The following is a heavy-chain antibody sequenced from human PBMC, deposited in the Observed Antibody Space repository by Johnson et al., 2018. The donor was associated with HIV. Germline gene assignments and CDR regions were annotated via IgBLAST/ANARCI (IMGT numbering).Heavy chain of an antibody. V-gene: IGHV3-30*02. CDR3: ARDGRDLVTRGSFDV. Sequence: QVQLVESGGGVVQPGGSLRLSCAASGFTFSSYGMHWVRQAPGKGLEWVAFIRYDGSTKYYADSVTGRFTISRDNSKNTLFLQMNSLRAEDTALYYCARDGRDLVTRGSFDVWGQGTVVTVSS. J-gene: IGHJ3*01. CDR2: IRYDGSTK. D-gene: IGHD5-18*01. CDR1: GFTFSSYG.